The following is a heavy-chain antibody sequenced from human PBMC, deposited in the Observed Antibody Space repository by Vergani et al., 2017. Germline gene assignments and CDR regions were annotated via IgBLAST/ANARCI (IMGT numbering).Heavy chain of an antibody. Sequence: QVQLQESGPGLVKPSETLSLTCTVSGGSLSSYYWSWIRQPPGKGLEWIGYIYYSGSTYYNPSLKSRVTISVDTSKSQFALKLSSVTAADTAVYYCARLGATHDYWGQGTLVTVSS. J-gene: IGHJ4*02. D-gene: IGHD1-26*01. CDR1: GGSLSSYY. CDR3: ARLGATHDY. CDR2: IYYSGST. V-gene: IGHV4-59*12.